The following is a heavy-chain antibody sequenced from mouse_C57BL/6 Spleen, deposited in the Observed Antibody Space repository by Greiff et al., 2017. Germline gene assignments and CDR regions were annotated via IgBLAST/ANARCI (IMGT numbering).Heavy chain of an antibody. D-gene: IGHD3-3*01. Sequence: EVKVEESGGGLVKPGGSLKLSCAASGFTFSSYAMSWVRQTPEKRLEWVATISDGGSYTYYPDNVKGRFTISRDNAKNNLYLQMSHLKSEDTAMYYCARDLGHNWYFDVWGTGTTVTVSS. J-gene: IGHJ1*03. CDR1: GFTFSSYA. CDR3: ARDLGHNWYFDV. V-gene: IGHV5-4*01. CDR2: ISDGGSYT.